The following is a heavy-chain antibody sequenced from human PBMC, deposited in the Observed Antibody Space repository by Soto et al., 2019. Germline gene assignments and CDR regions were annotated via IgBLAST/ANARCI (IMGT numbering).Heavy chain of an antibody. V-gene: IGHV4-39*01. CDR2: IYYSGST. J-gene: IGHJ4*02. CDR1: GGSISSSSYY. D-gene: IGHD6-13*01. Sequence: QLQLQESGPGLVKPSETLSLTCTVSGGSISSSSYYWGWIRQPPGKGLEWIGTIYYSGSTYYNSSIKSRVTISVDTSKNQFSLKLSSVTAADTAVYYCARRGTSSWYGYWGQGTLVTVSS. CDR3: ARRGTSSWYGY.